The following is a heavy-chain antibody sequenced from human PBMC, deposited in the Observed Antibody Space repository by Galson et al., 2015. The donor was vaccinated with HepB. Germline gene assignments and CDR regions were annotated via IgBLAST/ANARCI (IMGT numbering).Heavy chain of an antibody. Sequence: QSGAEVKKPGESLKISCKGSGYSFTSYWIGWVRQMPGKGLEWMGIIYPGDSDTRYSPSFQGQVTISADKSTSTAYMELSSLRSEDTAVYYCASGVGASLYGMDVWGQGTTVTVSS. CDR2: IYPGDSDT. V-gene: IGHV5-51*03. J-gene: IGHJ6*02. CDR1: GYSFTSYW. D-gene: IGHD1-26*01. CDR3: ASGVGASLYGMDV.